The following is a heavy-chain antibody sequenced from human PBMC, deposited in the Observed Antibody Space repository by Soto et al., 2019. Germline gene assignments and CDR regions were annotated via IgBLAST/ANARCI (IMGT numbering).Heavy chain of an antibody. V-gene: IGHV3-15*07. D-gene: IGHD6-13*01. Sequence: EVQLVESGGGLVEPGGSLRLSCTASGFTFNNAWMNWVRQAPGKGLEWVGRMNSKPGGATAHYAAPVKGRFTISRDDSKNTVKLQMNSLKPEDTAVFYGTTHLSSTYEGIDTWGQGTLVTVAS. CDR1: GFTFNNAW. CDR3: TTHLSSTYEGIDT. CDR2: MNSKPGGATA. J-gene: IGHJ5*02.